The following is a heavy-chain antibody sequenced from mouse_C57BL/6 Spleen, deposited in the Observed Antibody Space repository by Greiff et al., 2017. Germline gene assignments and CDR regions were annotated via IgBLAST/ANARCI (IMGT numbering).Heavy chain of an antibody. CDR2: INPSTGGT. CDR3: ARDGYYPYYAMDY. V-gene: IGHV1-43*01. D-gene: IGHD2-3*01. J-gene: IGHJ4*01. CDR1: GYSFTGYY. Sequence: VQLQQSGPELVKPGASVKISCKASGYSFTGYYMHWVKQSSEKSLEWIGEINPSTGGTSYNQKFKGKATLTVDKSSSTAYMQLKSLTSEDSAVYYCARDGYYPYYAMDYWGQGTSVTVSS.